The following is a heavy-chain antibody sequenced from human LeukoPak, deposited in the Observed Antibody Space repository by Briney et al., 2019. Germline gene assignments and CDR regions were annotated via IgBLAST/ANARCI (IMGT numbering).Heavy chain of an antibody. CDR1: GYTFTGYY. D-gene: IGHD3-10*01. CDR3: ARAIWFGDYMDV. J-gene: IGHJ6*03. V-gene: IGHV1-8*02. CDR2: MNPNSGNT. Sequence: ASVKVSCKASGYTFTGYYMHWVRQAPGQGLEWMGWMNPNSGNTGYAQKFQGRVTMTRNTSISTAYMELSSLRSEDTAVYYCARAIWFGDYMDVWGKGTTVTISS.